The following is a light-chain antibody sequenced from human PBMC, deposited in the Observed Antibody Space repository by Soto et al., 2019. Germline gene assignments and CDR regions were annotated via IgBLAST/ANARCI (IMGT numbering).Light chain of an antibody. CDR2: DAS. Sequence: EIVLTQSPATLSLSPGERATLSCGATQSVRSNYLAWYQQKPGQAPRLLIYDASSRATGIPDRFSGSGSGTEFTPNIKRLEPEDFAVYYCQQYIISPFTFGPGTKVDIK. CDR3: QQYIISPFT. V-gene: IGKV3D-20*01. J-gene: IGKJ3*01. CDR1: QSVRSNY.